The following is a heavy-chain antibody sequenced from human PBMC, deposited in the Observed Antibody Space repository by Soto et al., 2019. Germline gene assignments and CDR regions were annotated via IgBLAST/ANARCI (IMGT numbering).Heavy chain of an antibody. D-gene: IGHD5-12*01. Sequence: QVQLVESGGGLVEPGGSLRLSCAASGFIFTDYSLTWIRQAPGKGLEWISYITKGGETTQHADSVKGRFTIARDNAKKVPFLPMNSLRAEDTAVYYGARDPPRRDGYNFDSWGRGTLVTVSS. CDR1: GFIFTDYS. V-gene: IGHV3-11*01. CDR3: ARDPPRRDGYNFDS. CDR2: ITKGGETT. J-gene: IGHJ4*02.